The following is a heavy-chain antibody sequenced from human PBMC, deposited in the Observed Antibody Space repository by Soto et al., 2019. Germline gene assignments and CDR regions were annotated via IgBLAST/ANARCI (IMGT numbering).Heavy chain of an antibody. CDR1: GFTFSSYA. CDR3: ARRCEVPAAMLSKGRSWFDP. V-gene: IGHV3-23*01. CDR2: ISGSGGST. Sequence: GGSLRLSCAASGFTFSSYAMSWVRQAPGKGLEWVSAISGSGGSTYYADSVKGRFTISRDNSKNTLYLQMNSLRAEDTAVYYCARRCEVPAAMLSKGRSWFDPWGQGTLVTVSS. D-gene: IGHD2-2*01. J-gene: IGHJ5*02.